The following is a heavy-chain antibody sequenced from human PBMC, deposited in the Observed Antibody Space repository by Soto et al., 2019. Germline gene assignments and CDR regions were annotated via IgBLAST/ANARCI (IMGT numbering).Heavy chain of an antibody. CDR2: INSDGSST. CDR3: ARGGKNIVATILSSNWFDP. J-gene: IGHJ5*02. V-gene: IGHV3-74*01. CDR1: GFTFSSYW. D-gene: IGHD5-12*01. Sequence: PGGSLRLSCAASGFTFSSYWMHWVRQAPGKGLVWVSRINSDGSSTSYADSVKGRFTISRDNAKNTLYLQMNSLRAEDTAVYYCARGGKNIVATILSSNWFDPWGQGTLVTVSS.